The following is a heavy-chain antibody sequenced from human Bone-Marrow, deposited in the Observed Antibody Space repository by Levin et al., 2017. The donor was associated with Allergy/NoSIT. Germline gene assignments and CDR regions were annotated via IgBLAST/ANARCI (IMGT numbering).Heavy chain of an antibody. V-gene: IGHV5-51*01. CDR1: GYSFISYW. Sequence: GESLKISCKASGYSFISYWIGWVRQMPGRGLEWVGVISPLDSDARYSPSMQDQVTLSVDKSVSAVYLQWHSLQVSDTAVYFCARLDCGGDCYSPLPDFWGQGTLVTVSS. D-gene: IGHD2-21*02. CDR2: ISPLDSDA. J-gene: IGHJ4*02. CDR3: ARLDCGGDCYSPLPDF.